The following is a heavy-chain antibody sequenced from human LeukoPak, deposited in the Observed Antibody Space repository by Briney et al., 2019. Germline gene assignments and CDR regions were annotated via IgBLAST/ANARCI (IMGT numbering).Heavy chain of an antibody. CDR1: GGSISCGGYY. Sequence: SQTLSLTCTVSGGSISCGGYYWSWTRQHPGKGLEWIGYIYYSGSTYYNPSLKSRVTISVDTSKNQFSLKLSSVTAADTAVYYCAGAPGGDYEDYWGQGTLVTVSS. CDR2: IYYSGST. J-gene: IGHJ4*02. CDR3: AGAPGGDYEDY. D-gene: IGHD4-17*01. V-gene: IGHV4-31*03.